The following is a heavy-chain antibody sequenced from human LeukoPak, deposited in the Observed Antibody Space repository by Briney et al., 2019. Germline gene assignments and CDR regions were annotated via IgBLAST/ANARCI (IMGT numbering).Heavy chain of an antibody. CDR2: INYSGST. D-gene: IGHD3-22*01. Sequence: SETLSLTCTVSGASTRSYYWNWLRQPPGKGLEWIGYINYSGSTNSNPSLKSRATISMDTSKHHFSLKLSSVTAADTAVYYCARDTRSYDSSGYYFFDLWGQGTLVTVSS. V-gene: IGHV4-59*01. J-gene: IGHJ4*02. CDR1: GASTRSYY. CDR3: ARDTRSYDSSGYYFFDL.